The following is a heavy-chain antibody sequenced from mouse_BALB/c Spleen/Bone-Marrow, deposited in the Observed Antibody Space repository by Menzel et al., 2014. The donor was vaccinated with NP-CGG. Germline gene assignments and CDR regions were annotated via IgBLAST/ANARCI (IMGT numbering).Heavy chain of an antibody. J-gene: IGHJ4*01. D-gene: IGHD2-2*01. CDR2: IDTSDSYT. CDR3: AREDYGYGAMDY. CDR1: GYTFTDYW. V-gene: IGHV1-69*01. Sequence: VQVVESGAELVMPGASGKMSCKASGYTFTDYWMHWVKQRPGQGLEWIGAIDTSDSYTSYNQKFKGKATLTVDESSSTAYTQLSSLTSEDSAVYYCAREDYGYGAMDYWGQGTSVTVSS.